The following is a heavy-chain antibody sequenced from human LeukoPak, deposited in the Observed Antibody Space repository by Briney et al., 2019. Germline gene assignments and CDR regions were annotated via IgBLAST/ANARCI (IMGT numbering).Heavy chain of an antibody. V-gene: IGHV5-51*01. D-gene: IGHD4-17*01. CDR3: ARPVRHGDYSWADY. Sequence: GESLKISCKGSGYCFPIYWVGWVRQMPGKGLEWMGVIYPADSDTRYSPSFQGQVTISADKSISTAYLQWSSLKASDTAMYYCARPVRHGDYSWADYWGQGTLVTVSS. CDR2: IYPADSDT. CDR1: GYCFPIYW. J-gene: IGHJ4*02.